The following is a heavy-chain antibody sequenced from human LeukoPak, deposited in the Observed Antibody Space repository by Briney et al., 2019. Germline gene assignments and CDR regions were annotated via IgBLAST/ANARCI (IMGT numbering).Heavy chain of an antibody. CDR3: AKSIEDIMIVAGTFDY. Sequence: GGSLRLSRAASGFTFSSYAMSWVRQAPGKGLEWVSAISGSGGSTYYADSVKGRFTISRDSAKNSLYLQMNSLRAEDTALYYCAKSIEDIMIVAGTFDYWGQGTLVTVSS. J-gene: IGHJ4*02. V-gene: IGHV3-23*01. CDR1: GFTFSSYA. D-gene: IGHD3-22*01. CDR2: ISGSGGST.